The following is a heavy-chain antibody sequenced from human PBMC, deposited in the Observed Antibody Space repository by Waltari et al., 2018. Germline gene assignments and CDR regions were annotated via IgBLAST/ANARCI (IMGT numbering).Heavy chain of an antibody. D-gene: IGHD6-13*01. CDR2: IYYSGST. V-gene: IGHV4-39*07. Sequence: QLQLQESGPGLVKPSETLSLTCTVSGGSISSSSYYWGWIRQPPGKGLEWIGSIYYSGSTYYNPSLKSRVTISVDTSKNQFSLKLSSVTAADTAVYYCVREKAEEQQHGIDYWGQGTLVTVSS. CDR1: GGSISSSSYY. J-gene: IGHJ4*02. CDR3: VREKAEEQQHGIDY.